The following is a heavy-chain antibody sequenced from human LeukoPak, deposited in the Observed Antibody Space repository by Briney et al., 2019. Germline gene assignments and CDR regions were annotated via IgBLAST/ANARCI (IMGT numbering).Heavy chain of an antibody. D-gene: IGHD3-22*01. CDR1: GFTFSSYW. J-gene: IGHJ4*02. Sequence: PGGSLRLSCAASGFTFSSYWMSWVRQAPGKGLEWVANIKQDGSEKYYVDSVKGRFTISRDNAKNSLYLQMNSLRAEDTAVYYCARVLGSGYTNFDYWGQGTLVTVSS. CDR3: ARVLGSGYTNFDY. CDR2: IKQDGSEK. V-gene: IGHV3-7*01.